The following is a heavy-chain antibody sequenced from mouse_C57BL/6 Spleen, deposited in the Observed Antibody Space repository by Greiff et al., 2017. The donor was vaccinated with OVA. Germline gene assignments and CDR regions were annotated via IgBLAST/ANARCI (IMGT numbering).Heavy chain of an antibody. D-gene: IGHD2-12*01. Sequence: QVQLQQPGAELVRPGTSVKLSCKASGYTFTSYWMHWVKQRPGQGLEWIGVIDPSDSYTNYNQKFKGKATLTVDTSSSTASMQLSSLTSEDSAVYYCARLDSDYAMDYWGQGTSVTVSS. V-gene: IGHV1-59*01. CDR2: IDPSDSYT. CDR1: GYTFTSYW. CDR3: ARLDSDYAMDY. J-gene: IGHJ4*01.